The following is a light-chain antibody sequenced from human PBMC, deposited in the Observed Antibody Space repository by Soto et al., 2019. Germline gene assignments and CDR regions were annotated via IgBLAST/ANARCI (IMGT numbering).Light chain of an antibody. CDR1: QSVPSR. CDR2: GAY. J-gene: IGKJ5*01. CDR3: QQYKSWPPIT. Sequence: MTQGRATLPVSTGKDLTLSCRASQSVPSRIAWSQQKPGQAPSLLIYGAYTRATGVPDRFSGTGSGTEFTLTISSLKSEDYAVYYCQQYKSWPPITFGQGTRLEIK. V-gene: IGKV3-15*01.